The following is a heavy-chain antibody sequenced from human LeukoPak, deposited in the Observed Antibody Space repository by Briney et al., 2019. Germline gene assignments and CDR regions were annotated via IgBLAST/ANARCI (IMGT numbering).Heavy chain of an antibody. CDR2: ISYDGSSK. CDR3: ARSEGNYYDSSGYYPFDY. D-gene: IGHD3-22*01. V-gene: IGHV3-30*03. Sequence: GGSLRLSCAASGFTFSSYGMHWVRQAPGKGLERVALISYDGSSKYYTDAVKGRFTISRDNSKNTLYLQMNSLRAEDTAVYYCARSEGNYYDSSGYYPFDYWGQGTLVTVSS. J-gene: IGHJ4*02. CDR1: GFTFSSYG.